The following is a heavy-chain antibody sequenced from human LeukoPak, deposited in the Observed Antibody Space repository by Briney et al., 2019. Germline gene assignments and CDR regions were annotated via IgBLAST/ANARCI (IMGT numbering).Heavy chain of an antibody. D-gene: IGHD6-13*01. CDR1: GFTFSSYA. V-gene: IGHV3-23*01. J-gene: IGHJ6*03. Sequence: GGSLRLSCAASGFTFSSYAMSWVRQAPGKGLEWVSAISGSGGSTYYADSVKGRFTISRDNSKNTLYLQMNSLRAEDTAVYYCAKAGEQQLVLYYYYMDVWGKGTTVTVSS. CDR3: AKAGEQQLVLYYYYMDV. CDR2: ISGSGGST.